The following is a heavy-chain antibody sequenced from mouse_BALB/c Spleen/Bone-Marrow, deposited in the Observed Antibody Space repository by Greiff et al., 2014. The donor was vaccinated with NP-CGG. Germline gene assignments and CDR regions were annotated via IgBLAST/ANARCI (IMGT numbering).Heavy chain of an antibody. CDR2: ISYSGST. D-gene: IGHD2-1*01. Sequence: EVKLMESGPGLVKPSQSLSLTCTVTGYSITSDYAWHWIRQFPGNRLEWMGYISYSGSTNYNPSLKSPISITRDTSKSQFFLQLNSVTTEDTATYYCARDGNYPWYLDVWGAGTTVTVSS. CDR1: GYSITSDYA. J-gene: IGHJ1*01. CDR3: ARDGNYPWYLDV. V-gene: IGHV3-2*02.